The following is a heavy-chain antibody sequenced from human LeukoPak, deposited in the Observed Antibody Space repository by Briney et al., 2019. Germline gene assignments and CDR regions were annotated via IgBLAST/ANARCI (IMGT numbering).Heavy chain of an antibody. CDR1: GGSFSGYY. CDR2: INHSGST. D-gene: IGHD3-9*01. J-gene: IGHJ4*02. V-gene: IGHV4-34*01. Sequence: PSETLSLTCAVYGGSFSGYYWSWIRQPPGKGLEWIGEINHSGSTNYNPSLKSRVTISVDTSKNQFSLKLSSVTAADTAVYYCARLKTGYYSYYFDYWGQGTLVTVSS. CDR3: ARLKTGYYSYYFDY.